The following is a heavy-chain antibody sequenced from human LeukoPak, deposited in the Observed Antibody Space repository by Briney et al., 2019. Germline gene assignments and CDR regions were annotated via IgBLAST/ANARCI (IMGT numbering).Heavy chain of an antibody. V-gene: IGHV3-23*01. CDR2: INVNGDTT. Sequence: PGGSLRLSCAASGFTFTKYALNWVRQAPGKGLEWVSTINVNGDTTYYADSVRGRFIVSRDNSKNTLYLEMNSLRVEDTAIYYCVTSFGYWGQGTLVTVSS. J-gene: IGHJ4*02. CDR3: VTSFGY. CDR1: GFTFTKYA.